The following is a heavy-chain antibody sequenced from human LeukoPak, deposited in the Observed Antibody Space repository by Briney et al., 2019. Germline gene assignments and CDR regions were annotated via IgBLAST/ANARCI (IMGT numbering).Heavy chain of an antibody. V-gene: IGHV4-39*01. CDR2: IYYSGST. Sequence: SETLSLTCTVSGGSISSSSYYWGWIRQPPGKGLEWIGSIYYSGSTYYNPSLKSRVTISVDTSKNQFSLRLSSVTAADTAVYYCARLPTITFFDYWGQGTLVTVSS. J-gene: IGHJ4*02. CDR1: GGSISSSSYY. D-gene: IGHD5-12*01. CDR3: ARLPTITFFDY.